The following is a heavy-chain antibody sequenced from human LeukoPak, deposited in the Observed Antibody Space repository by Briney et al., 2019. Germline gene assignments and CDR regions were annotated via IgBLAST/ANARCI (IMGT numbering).Heavy chain of an antibody. CDR2: IYYGGST. CDR1: GGSISSYY. V-gene: IGHV4-59*01. D-gene: IGHD1-26*01. CDR3: ARSVGATTHAFDI. Sequence: SETLSLTCTVSGGSISSYYWSWIRQPPGKGLEWIGYIYYGGSTNYNPSLKSRVTISVDTSKNQFSLKLSSVTAADTAVYYCARSVGATTHAFDIWGQGTMVTVSS. J-gene: IGHJ3*02.